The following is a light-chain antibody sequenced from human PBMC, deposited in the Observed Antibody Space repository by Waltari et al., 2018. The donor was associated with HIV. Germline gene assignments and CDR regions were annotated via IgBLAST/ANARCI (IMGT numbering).Light chain of an antibody. J-gene: IGLJ1*01. V-gene: IGLV2-11*01. CDR1: SRDLSACNY. CDR2: DVS. CDR3: CSYAGTYTPYV. Sequence: QSALTQPRSASGPPGQSVTISCTATSRDLSACNYFSSYQQHPGKAPKLMIYDVSKRPSGVPDRFSGSKSGNTASLTISGLQAEDEADYYCCSYAGTYTPYVFGTGTKVTVL.